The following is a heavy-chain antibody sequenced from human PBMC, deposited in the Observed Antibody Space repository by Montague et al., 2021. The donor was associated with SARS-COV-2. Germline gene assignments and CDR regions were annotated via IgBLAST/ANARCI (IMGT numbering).Heavy chain of an antibody. D-gene: IGHD5-12*01. J-gene: IGHJ5*02. V-gene: IGHV4-39*01. CDR1: GGSIISTTSN. Sequence: SETLSLTCTVSGGSIISTTSNWGWIRQPPGKGLEWIGSIYYTANTYYTPSLKTRVTISVDTSKNQFSLRLRSVTAADTAVYYCARGRLRYGWFDPWGQGTLVTASS. CDR3: ARGRLRYGWFDP. CDR2: IYYTANT.